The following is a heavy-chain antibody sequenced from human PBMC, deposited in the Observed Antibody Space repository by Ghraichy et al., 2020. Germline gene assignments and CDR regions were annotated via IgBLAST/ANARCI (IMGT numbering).Heavy chain of an antibody. CDR1: GFTFSSYG. V-gene: IGHV3-30*18. CDR3: AKDWTTVVTPVSY. CDR2: ISYDGSNK. J-gene: IGHJ4*02. D-gene: IGHD4-23*01. Sequence: GGSLRLSCAASGFTFSSYGMHWVRQAPGKGLEWVAVISYDGSNKYYADSVKGRFTISRDNSKNTLYLQMNSLRAEDTAVYYCAKDWTTVVTPVSYWGQGTLVTVSS.